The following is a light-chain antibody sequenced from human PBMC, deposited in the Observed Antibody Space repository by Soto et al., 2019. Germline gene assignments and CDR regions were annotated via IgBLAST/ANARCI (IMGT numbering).Light chain of an antibody. CDR3: QQYGSSPIT. CDR2: AAS. Sequence: EVVVTQSPATLSVSLGGRATLSCRASQSVRTNLAWYQQKPGQAPRLLIYAASTRATGIPARFSGSGSGTEFTLTITSLQSEDFAVYYCQQYGSSPITFGGGTKVEIK. V-gene: IGKV3-15*01. J-gene: IGKJ4*01. CDR1: QSVRTN.